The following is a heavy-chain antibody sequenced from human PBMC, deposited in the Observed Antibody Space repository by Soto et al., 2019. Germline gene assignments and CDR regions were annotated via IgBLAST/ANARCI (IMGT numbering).Heavy chain of an antibody. CDR2: ISSDGGVA. CDR3: ASAVANTRNGLHI. J-gene: IGHJ3*02. CDR1: RFTFTNHW. D-gene: IGHD5-12*01. Sequence: EVQLVESGGDLLQPGGSLRLSCAASRFTFTNHWIHWVRQAPGKGLVWVSRISSDGGVASYADSVKGRFTISRDDAKNTLYLQMNSLRAEDTAVYYCASAVANTRNGLHIWGQGTMVTVSS. V-gene: IGHV3-74*01.